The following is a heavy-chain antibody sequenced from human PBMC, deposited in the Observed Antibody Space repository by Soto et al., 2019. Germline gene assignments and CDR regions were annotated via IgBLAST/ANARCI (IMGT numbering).Heavy chain of an antibody. D-gene: IGHD6-19*01. CDR1: GFTFSSYA. CDR2: ISGSGSST. CDR3: ASSRSGWYFDY. V-gene: IGHV3-23*01. Sequence: PGGSLRLSCAASGFTFSSYAMNWVRQAPGKGLEWVSVISGSGSSTYYADSVKGRFTISRDNSKNTLYLQMNSLRAEDTAVYYCASSRSGWYFDYWGQGTLVTVSS. J-gene: IGHJ4*02.